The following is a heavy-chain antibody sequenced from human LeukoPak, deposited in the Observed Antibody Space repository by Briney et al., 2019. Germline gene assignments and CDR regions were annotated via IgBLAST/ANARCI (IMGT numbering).Heavy chain of an antibody. CDR2: IRSSSSYI. D-gene: IGHD5-18*01. Sequence: GGPLRLSCAASGFTFSSYSMNWVRQAPGKGLEWVSSIRSSSSYIYYADSVKGRFTISRDNAKNSLYLQMNSLRAEDTAVYYCARDPHGELWSLAGDYWGQGTLVTVSS. V-gene: IGHV3-21*01. J-gene: IGHJ4*02. CDR1: GFTFSSYS. CDR3: ARDPHGELWSLAGDY.